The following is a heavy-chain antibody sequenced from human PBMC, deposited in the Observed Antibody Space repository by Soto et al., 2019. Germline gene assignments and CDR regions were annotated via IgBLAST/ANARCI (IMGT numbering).Heavy chain of an antibody. V-gene: IGHV3-30*18. CDR2: TSYDGLNT. CDR3: AKSSSGLRDYFDS. J-gene: IGHJ4*02. D-gene: IGHD3-10*01. Sequence: GGSLSLSCAASGFTFSSYSMNWVRQAPGKGLEWVATTSYDGLNTFYGESVRGRFSISRDTSKNTLFLQMDSLKTEDTAVYFCAKSSSGLRDYFDSWGRGTLVTVSS. CDR1: GFTFSSYS.